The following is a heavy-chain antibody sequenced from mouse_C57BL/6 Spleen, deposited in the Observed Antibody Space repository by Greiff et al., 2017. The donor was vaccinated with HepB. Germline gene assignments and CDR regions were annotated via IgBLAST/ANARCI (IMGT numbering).Heavy chain of an antibody. CDR3: ARSKPRLDFDV. Sequence: QVQLQQSGPELVKPGASVKISCKASGYAFSSSWMNWVKQRPGKGLEWIGRIYPGDGDTNYNGKFKGKATLTADKSSSTAYMQLSSLTSEDSAVYFCARSKPRLDFDVWGTGTTVTVSS. V-gene: IGHV1-82*01. D-gene: IGHD6-1*01. CDR2: IYPGDGDT. J-gene: IGHJ1*03. CDR1: GYAFSSSW.